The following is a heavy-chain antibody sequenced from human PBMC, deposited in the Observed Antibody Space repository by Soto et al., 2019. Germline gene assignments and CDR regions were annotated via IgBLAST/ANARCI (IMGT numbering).Heavy chain of an antibody. D-gene: IGHD1-7*01. V-gene: IGHV4-59*01. Sequence: QVQLQESGPGLVKPSETLSLTCTVSGGSISSYYWSWIRQPPGKGLEWIGYIYYSGSTNYNPSLKSRVTISVDTSKNQFSLKLSSVTAADTAVYYCARVGLELRGYYFDHWGQGTLVTVSS. CDR3: ARVGLELRGYYFDH. CDR1: GGSISSYY. J-gene: IGHJ4*02. CDR2: IYYSGST.